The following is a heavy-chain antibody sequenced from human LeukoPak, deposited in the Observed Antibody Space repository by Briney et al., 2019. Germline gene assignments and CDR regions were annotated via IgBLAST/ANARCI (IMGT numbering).Heavy chain of an antibody. CDR1: DGSSGYY. J-gene: IGHJ4*02. Sequence: PSETLSLTCAVYDGSSGYYWSWIRQPPGKGLEWIGEIHPSGITSFDPSLKSRASISADTSKNQFSLKLTSVTAADTALYYCSRGRDQSKTGDYWGQGTLFPVSS. D-gene: IGHD2-2*01. CDR2: IHPSGIT. CDR3: SRGRDQSKTGDY. V-gene: IGHV4-34*01.